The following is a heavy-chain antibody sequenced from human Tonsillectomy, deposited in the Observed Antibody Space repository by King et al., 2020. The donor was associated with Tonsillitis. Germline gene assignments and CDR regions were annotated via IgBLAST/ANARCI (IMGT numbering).Heavy chain of an antibody. CDR1: GYTFTGYY. D-gene: IGHD6-19*01. CDR3: ARSGGSGWTEFDY. V-gene: IGHV1-2*02. CDR2: INPNSGGK. Sequence: QLVQSGAEVTKPGASVNVSCKASGYTFTGYYMHCVRQSPGHGLAWIGWINPNSGGKKYEQKFQDRVTMTRDTSISTAYMELSRLTFDDSAVYYCARSGGSGWTEFDYWGQGTLGNVAS. J-gene: IGHJ4*02.